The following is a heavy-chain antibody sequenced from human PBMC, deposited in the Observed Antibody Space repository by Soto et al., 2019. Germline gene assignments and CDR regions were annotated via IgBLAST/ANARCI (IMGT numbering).Heavy chain of an antibody. Sequence: QVQLVQSGAEVKKPGSSVKVSCKASGGTFSSYTISWVRQAPGQGLEWMGRIIPILGIANYAQKFQGRVTITADKSPSTAYLELSSLRSEDTAVYYCVTYYYGSGSYYRDDYWGQGTLVTVSS. CDR3: VTYYYGSGSYYRDDY. J-gene: IGHJ4*02. CDR2: IIPILGIA. CDR1: GGTFSSYT. V-gene: IGHV1-69*02. D-gene: IGHD3-10*01.